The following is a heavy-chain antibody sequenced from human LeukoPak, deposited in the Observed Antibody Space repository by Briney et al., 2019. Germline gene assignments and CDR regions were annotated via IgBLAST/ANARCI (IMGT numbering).Heavy chain of an antibody. J-gene: IGHJ4*02. CDR2: IYYGGRT. D-gene: IGHD6-19*01. V-gene: IGHV4-39*01. Sequence: PSETLSLTCSVSGGSISSSSYYWGWIRQPPGKGLEWIGTIYYGGRTYYNPSLKSRVTMPVDMSKNQFSLKLSSVTAADTAIYYCATSVTSSSGWYYGYWGQGSLVTVSS. CDR1: GGSISSSSYY. CDR3: ATSVTSSSGWYYGY.